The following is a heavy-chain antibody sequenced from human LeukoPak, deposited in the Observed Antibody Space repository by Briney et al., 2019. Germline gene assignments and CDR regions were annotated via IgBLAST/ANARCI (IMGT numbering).Heavy chain of an antibody. CDR1: GHSFTNHW. CDR2: INLGDSET. J-gene: IGHJ4*02. D-gene: IGHD6-13*01. Sequence: GESLKISCEASGHSFTNHWIGWVRQMPGKGLEWMGIINLGDSETQYSPSFQGQVTISLDKSISTAYLQWRSLKVSDTAMYYCARGHISATGRFDYWGQGTLVTVSS. CDR3: ARGHISATGRFDY. V-gene: IGHV5-51*01.